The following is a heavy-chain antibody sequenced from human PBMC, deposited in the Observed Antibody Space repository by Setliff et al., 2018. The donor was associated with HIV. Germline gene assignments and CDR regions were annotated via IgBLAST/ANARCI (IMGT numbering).Heavy chain of an antibody. D-gene: IGHD3-22*01. CDR3: ERDGGGGWKGAITMIAHRVSCPKY. CDR2: ISTYIDKT. Sequence: GASVKVSCKTSGYTFTSYGISWVRQAPGQGLEWMGWISTYIDKTNYAQNFQGRVTLTADTSTNTAYMELRDLRPDDSAVYYCERDGGGGWKGAITMIAHRVSCPKYWGQGTLVTVSS. J-gene: IGHJ4*02. CDR1: GYTFTSYG. V-gene: IGHV1-18*01.